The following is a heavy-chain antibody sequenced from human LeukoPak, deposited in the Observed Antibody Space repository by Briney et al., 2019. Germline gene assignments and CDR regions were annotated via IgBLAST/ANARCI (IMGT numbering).Heavy chain of an antibody. CDR2: ISYDGSNK. CDR3: ARGGVTAPRSEGPSDY. V-gene: IGHV3-30*19. D-gene: IGHD2-21*02. CDR1: GFTFSSYG. J-gene: IGHJ4*02. Sequence: GRSLRLSCAASGFTFSSYGMHWVRQAPGKGLEWVAVISYDGSNKYYADSVKGRFTISRDNSKNTLYLQMNSLRAEDTAVYYCARGGVTAPRSEGPSDYWGQGTLVTVSS.